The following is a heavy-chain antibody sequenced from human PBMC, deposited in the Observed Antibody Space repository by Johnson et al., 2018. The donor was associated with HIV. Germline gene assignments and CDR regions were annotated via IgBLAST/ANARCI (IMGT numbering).Heavy chain of an antibody. J-gene: IGHJ3*02. V-gene: IGHV3-13*01. D-gene: IGHD6-13*01. Sequence: VQPVESGGGLIQPGGSLRLSCAASGFTFSNYDMYWVRQATGQGLEWVSVIGTAGHTYSADSLKGRFTISREDAKNSLYLQMNSLRAEDTAVYYCARDFESAAGIWGQGTMVTVSS. CDR3: ARDFESAAGI. CDR2: IGTAGHT. CDR1: GFTFSNYD.